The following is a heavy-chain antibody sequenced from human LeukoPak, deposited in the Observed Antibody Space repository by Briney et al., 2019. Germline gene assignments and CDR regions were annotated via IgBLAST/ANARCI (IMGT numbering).Heavy chain of an antibody. V-gene: IGHV4-4*02. CDR2: IYHSGST. CDR3: ARVGAGVAVAGRDDAFDI. D-gene: IGHD6-19*01. CDR1: GGSISNSNW. Sequence: SETLSLTCAVSGGSISNSNWWSWVRQPPGEGLEWLGEIYHSGSTNYNPSLKSRVTISVDKSKNQFSLKLSSVTAADTAVYYCARVGAGVAVAGRDDAFDIWGQGTMVSVSS. J-gene: IGHJ3*02.